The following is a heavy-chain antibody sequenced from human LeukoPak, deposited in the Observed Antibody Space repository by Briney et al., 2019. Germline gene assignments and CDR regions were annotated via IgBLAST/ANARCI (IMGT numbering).Heavy chain of an antibody. D-gene: IGHD2-15*01. J-gene: IGHJ4*02. CDR1: GFTIRSYG. V-gene: IGHV3-23*01. CDR3: ANSVVG. Sequence: GGSLRLSCAASGFTIRSYGMSWVRQAPGKGLEWVSGIGATTGNTYYAASVKGRVTISRDTSKNALYLQMNSLRAEDTAIYYCANSVVGWGQGTLVTVSS. CDR2: IGATTGNT.